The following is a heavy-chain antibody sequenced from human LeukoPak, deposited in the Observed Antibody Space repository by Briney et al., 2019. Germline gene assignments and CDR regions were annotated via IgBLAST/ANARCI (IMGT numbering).Heavy chain of an antibody. J-gene: IGHJ3*02. V-gene: IGHV3-30-3*01. Sequence: GGSLRLSCAASGFTFSSYAMHWVRQAPGKGLEWVAVISYDGSNKYYADSVKGRFTISRDNSKNTLYLQMNSLRAEDTAVYYCAKFEDVLLWFGELFDAFDIWGQGTMVTVSS. CDR3: AKFEDVLLWFGELFDAFDI. CDR1: GFTFSSYA. D-gene: IGHD3-10*01. CDR2: ISYDGSNK.